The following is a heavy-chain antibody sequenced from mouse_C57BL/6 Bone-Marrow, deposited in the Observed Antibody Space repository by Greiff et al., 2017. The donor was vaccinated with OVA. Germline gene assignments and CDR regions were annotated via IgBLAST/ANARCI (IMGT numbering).Heavy chain of an antibody. V-gene: IGHV1-15*01. CDR1: GYTFTDYE. CDR3: TRWASHYYGSFAY. CDR2: IDPETGGT. D-gene: IGHD1-1*01. Sequence: QVQLQQSGAELVRPGASVTLSCKASGYTFTDYEMHWVKQTPVHGLEWIGAIDPETGGTAYNQKFKGQAILTADKSSSTAYMELRSLTSEDSAVYYCTRWASHYYGSFAYWGQGTLVTVSA. J-gene: IGHJ3*01.